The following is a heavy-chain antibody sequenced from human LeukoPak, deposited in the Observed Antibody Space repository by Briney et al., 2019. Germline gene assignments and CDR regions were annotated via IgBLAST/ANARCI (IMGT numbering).Heavy chain of an antibody. CDR3: AREGKGSGSYYPSLYYMDV. D-gene: IGHD3-10*01. J-gene: IGHJ6*03. V-gene: IGHV4-4*07. CDR1: GGSISSYY. Sequence: SETLSLTCTVSGGSISSYYWSWIRQPAGKGLEWIGRIYTSGSTNYNPSLKSRVTMSVDTSKNQFSLKLSSVTAADTAVYYCAREGKGSGSYYPSLYYMDVWGKGTTVTISS. CDR2: IYTSGST.